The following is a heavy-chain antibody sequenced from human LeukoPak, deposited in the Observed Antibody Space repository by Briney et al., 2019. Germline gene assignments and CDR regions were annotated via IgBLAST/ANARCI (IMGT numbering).Heavy chain of an antibody. D-gene: IGHD6-19*01. Sequence: SETLSLTRAVYGGSFSGYYWSWIRPPPGKGLEWMGEINHSGSTNYNPSLKSRVTISVDTSKNQFSLKLSSVTAADTAVYYCARGLSRYSSGWYGFDYWGQGTLVTVSS. J-gene: IGHJ4*02. CDR3: ARGLSRYSSGWYGFDY. V-gene: IGHV4-34*01. CDR1: GGSFSGYY. CDR2: INHSGST.